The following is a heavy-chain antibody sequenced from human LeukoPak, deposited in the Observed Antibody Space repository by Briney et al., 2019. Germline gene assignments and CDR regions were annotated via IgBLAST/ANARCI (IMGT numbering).Heavy chain of an antibody. V-gene: IGHV3-30*04. CDR3: ARVHNGYFQH. CDR1: GFTFSSYA. Sequence: PGGSLRLSCAASGFTFSSYAMHWVRQAPGKGLEWVAVISYDGSNKYYADSVKGRFTISRDNSKNTLYLQMNSLRAEDTAVYYCARVHNGYFQHWGQGTLVTVSS. D-gene: IGHD1-14*01. J-gene: IGHJ1*01. CDR2: ISYDGSNK.